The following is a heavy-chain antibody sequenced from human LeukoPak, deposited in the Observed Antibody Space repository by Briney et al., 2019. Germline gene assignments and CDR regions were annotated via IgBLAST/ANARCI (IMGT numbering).Heavy chain of an antibody. Sequence: SETLSLTCTVSGGSISSYHWSWIRKPAGKGLEWIGRIYISGNTNFNPSLKSRLTMSVDTSKNQVSLKMRSVTAADTAVYYCARDRVGRGVIIPFDSWGQGTLVTVSS. D-gene: IGHD3-10*01. J-gene: IGHJ4*02. V-gene: IGHV4-4*07. CDR1: GGSISSYH. CDR2: IYISGNT. CDR3: ARDRVGRGVIIPFDS.